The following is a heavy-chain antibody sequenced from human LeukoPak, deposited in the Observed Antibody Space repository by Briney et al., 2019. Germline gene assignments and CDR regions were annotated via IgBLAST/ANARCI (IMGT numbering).Heavy chain of an antibody. Sequence: PGGSLRLSCAASGFTFSSYGMHWVRQAPGRGLVWVSRVKSDGSSTTYADSVKGRFTISRDNARNTLYLQMKGLRAEDTAVYYCARDGFLGPVTAYLDYWGQGTPVTVSS. D-gene: IGHD2-21*02. CDR3: ARDGFLGPVTAYLDY. V-gene: IGHV3-74*01. J-gene: IGHJ4*02. CDR2: VKSDGSST. CDR1: GFTFSSYG.